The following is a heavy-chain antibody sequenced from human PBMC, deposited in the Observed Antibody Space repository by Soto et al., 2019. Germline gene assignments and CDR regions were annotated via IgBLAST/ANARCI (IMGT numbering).Heavy chain of an antibody. CDR3: AKWIRGAIAY. J-gene: IGHJ4*02. Sequence: EVQLLESGGGLGQPGGSLRLSCAASGFTFSSSAMSWVRQAPGKGLEWVSAISGSGGSTYYADSVEGRFIISRDNSKYTLYMEMNSLRAEDTAVYYCAKWIRGAIAYWGQGTLVTVSS. D-gene: IGHD3-10*01. V-gene: IGHV3-23*01. CDR1: GFTFSSSA. CDR2: ISGSGGST.